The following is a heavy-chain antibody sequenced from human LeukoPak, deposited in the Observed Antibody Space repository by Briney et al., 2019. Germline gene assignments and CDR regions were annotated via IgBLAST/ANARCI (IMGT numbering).Heavy chain of an antibody. Sequence: ASVKVSCKASGYTFTCYGISWVRQAPGQGLEWMGWISAYNGNTNYAQKLQGRVTMTTDTSTSTAYMELRSLRSDDTAVYYCARESIWAGSSWSYVDYWGQGTRVTVSS. D-gene: IGHD6-13*01. CDR2: ISAYNGNT. CDR3: ARESIWAGSSWSYVDY. V-gene: IGHV1-18*01. J-gene: IGHJ4*02. CDR1: GYTFTCYG.